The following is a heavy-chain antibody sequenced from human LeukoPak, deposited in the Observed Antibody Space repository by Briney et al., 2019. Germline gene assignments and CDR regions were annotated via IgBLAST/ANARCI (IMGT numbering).Heavy chain of an antibody. CDR3: ARQEDNCNQDDAFDI. CDR2: IYPGDSDT. V-gene: IGHV5-51*01. D-gene: IGHD1-20*01. Sequence: GESLKISCKGSGYSFTSYWIGRVRQMPGKGLEWMGIIYPGDSDTRYSPSFQGQVTISADKSISTAYLQWSSLKASDTAMYYCARQEDNCNQDDAFDIWGQGTMVTVSS. CDR1: GYSFTSYW. J-gene: IGHJ3*02.